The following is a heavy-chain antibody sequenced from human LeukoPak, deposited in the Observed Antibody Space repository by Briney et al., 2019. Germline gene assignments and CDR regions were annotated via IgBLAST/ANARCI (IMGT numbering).Heavy chain of an antibody. V-gene: IGHV3-7*01. J-gene: IGHJ4*02. Sequence: HPGGSLRLSWAASGFIFKRYWMNWVRQVPGKGLECLANIKEDGSETYYADSVKGRFTISRDNPKNLLFLQISSLRVEDTAVYYCARETPRRGETRDGYRWGQGTVVTVSS. CDR1: GFIFKRYW. CDR3: ARETPRRGETRDGYR. CDR2: IKEDGSET. D-gene: IGHD5-24*01.